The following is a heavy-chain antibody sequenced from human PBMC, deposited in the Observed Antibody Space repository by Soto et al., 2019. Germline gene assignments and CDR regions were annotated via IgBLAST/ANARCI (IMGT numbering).Heavy chain of an antibody. Sequence: SETLSLTCTVSGGSISSGDYYWSWIRQPPGKGLEWIGYIYYSGSTYYNPSLKSRVTISVDTSKNQFSLKLSSVNAADPAVYYCARVPLYSGYVTDPLPFDYWGQGTLVTVSS. J-gene: IGHJ4*02. CDR3: ARVPLYSGYVTDPLPFDY. D-gene: IGHD5-12*01. V-gene: IGHV4-30-4*01. CDR2: IYYSGST. CDR1: GGSISSGDYY.